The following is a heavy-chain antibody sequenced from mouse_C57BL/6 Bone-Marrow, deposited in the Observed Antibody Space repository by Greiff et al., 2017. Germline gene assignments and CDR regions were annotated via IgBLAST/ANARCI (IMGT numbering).Heavy chain of an antibody. CDR2: ISGGGGNT. CDR3: ARGNYYPWFAY. J-gene: IGHJ3*01. CDR1: GFTFSSYT. D-gene: IGHD1-1*01. V-gene: IGHV5-9*01. Sequence: DVQLVESGGGLVKPGGSLKLSCAASGFTFSSYTMSWVRQTPEKRLEWVATISGGGGNTYYPDSVKGRCTISRDNAKNTRYLQMSSLRSEDTALEDCARGNYYPWFAYWGQGTRVTVSA.